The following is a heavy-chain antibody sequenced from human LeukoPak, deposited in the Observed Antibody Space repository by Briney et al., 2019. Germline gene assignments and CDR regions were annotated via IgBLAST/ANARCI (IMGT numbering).Heavy chain of an antibody. CDR1: GFTFSTYA. Sequence: GGSLRLSCAASGFTFSTYAMSWVRQAPGKGLEWVSAISGSGGSTYYADSVKGRFTISRDNSKNTLYLQMNSLRAEDTAVYYCARGSVAVALFDYWGQGALVTVSS. D-gene: IGHD6-19*01. CDR2: ISGSGGST. V-gene: IGHV3-23*01. CDR3: ARGSVAVALFDY. J-gene: IGHJ4*02.